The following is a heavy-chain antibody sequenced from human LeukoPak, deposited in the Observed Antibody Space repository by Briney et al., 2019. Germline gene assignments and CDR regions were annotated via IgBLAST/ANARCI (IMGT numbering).Heavy chain of an antibody. CDR1: GYTFTSYG. V-gene: IGHV1-18*01. CDR3: ARDPPWANYYDSPRLDY. D-gene: IGHD3-22*01. CDR2: ISAYNGNT. Sequence: ASVKVSCKASGYTFTSYGISWVRQAPGQGLEWMGWISAYNGNTNYAQKLQGRVTMTTDTSTSTAYMELRSLRSDDTAVYYCARDPPWANYYDSPRLDYWGQGTLVTVSP. J-gene: IGHJ4*02.